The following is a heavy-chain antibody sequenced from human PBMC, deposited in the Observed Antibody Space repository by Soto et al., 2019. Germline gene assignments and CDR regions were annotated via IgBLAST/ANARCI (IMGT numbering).Heavy chain of an antibody. Sequence: SETLSLTCAVSGVSISSSHWWSWVRQPPGKGLEWIGEIYHSGSTNYNPSLKSRVTISVDKSKNQFSLKLSSVTAADTAVFYCARFMVAGSANAFDIWGQGTMVTVSS. CDR2: IYHSGST. V-gene: IGHV4-4*02. J-gene: IGHJ3*02. CDR1: GVSISSSHW. CDR3: ARFMVAGSANAFDI. D-gene: IGHD6-19*01.